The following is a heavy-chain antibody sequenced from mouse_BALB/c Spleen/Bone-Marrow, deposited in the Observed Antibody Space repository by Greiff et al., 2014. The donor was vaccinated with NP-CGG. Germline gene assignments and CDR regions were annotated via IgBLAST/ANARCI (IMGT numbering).Heavy chain of an antibody. CDR2: IDPANGNT. V-gene: IGHV14-3*02. D-gene: IGHD2-14*01. J-gene: IGHJ1*01. Sequence: EVKLMESGAELVKPGASVKLSCTASGFNIKDTYMHWVKQRPEQGLEWIGRIDPANGNTKYDPKFQGKATITADTSSNTAYLQLSSLTSVDTAVYYCASYRYAWYFDAWGAGTTVTVSS. CDR1: GFNIKDTY. CDR3: ASYRYAWYFDA.